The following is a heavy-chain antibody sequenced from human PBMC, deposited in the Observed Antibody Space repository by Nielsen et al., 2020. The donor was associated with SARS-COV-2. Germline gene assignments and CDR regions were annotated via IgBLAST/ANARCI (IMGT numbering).Heavy chain of an antibody. CDR3: ARDAAYSRFDY. CDR1: GLLFSSSW. D-gene: IGHD4-11*01. Sequence: GVLRLSRAASGLLFSSSWMVWVRQAPGKGLEWVANINEDGSVVNYVDSVKGRFTISRDNAGKSLYLQMNSLRAEDTAVYYCARDAAYSRFDYWGQGTLVTVSS. J-gene: IGHJ4*02. V-gene: IGHV3-7*05. CDR2: INEDGSVV.